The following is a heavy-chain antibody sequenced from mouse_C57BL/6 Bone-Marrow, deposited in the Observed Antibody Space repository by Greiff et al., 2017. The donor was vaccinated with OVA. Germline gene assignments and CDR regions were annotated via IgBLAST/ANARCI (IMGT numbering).Heavy chain of an antibody. V-gene: IGHV1-64*01. D-gene: IGHD1-1*01. Sequence: QVQLQQPGAELVKPGASVKLSCKASGYTFTSYWMHWVKQRPGQGLEWIGMIHPNSGSTNYNEKFKSKATLTVDKSSSTAYMQLSSLTSEDSAVYYCARFPLITTVVASDYFDYWGQGTTLTVSS. CDR1: GYTFTSYW. CDR3: ARFPLITTVVASDYFDY. CDR2: IHPNSGST. J-gene: IGHJ2*01.